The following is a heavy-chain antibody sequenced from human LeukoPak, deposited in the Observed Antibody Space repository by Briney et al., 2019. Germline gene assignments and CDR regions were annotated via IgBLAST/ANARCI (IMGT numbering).Heavy chain of an antibody. Sequence: GGSLRLSCAASGFTFSDYYMSWMRQAPGKGLEWVSYMSSSDSIIYYADSVKGRFTISRDNAKNSLYLQMNSLGAEDTAVYYCARVRSGYYFDYWGQGTLVTVSS. CDR3: ARVRSGYYFDY. V-gene: IGHV3-11*01. J-gene: IGHJ4*02. CDR2: MSSSDSII. D-gene: IGHD3-22*01. CDR1: GFTFSDYY.